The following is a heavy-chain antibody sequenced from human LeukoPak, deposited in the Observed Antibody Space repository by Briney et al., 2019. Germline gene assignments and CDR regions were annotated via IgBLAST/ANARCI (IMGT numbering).Heavy chain of an antibody. CDR2: ISANNGET. CDR3: ARVPPSAHQVFSSDY. V-gene: IGHV1-18*01. D-gene: IGHD1-14*01. CDR1: GYRFINYG. Sequence: ASVKVSCKASGYRFINYGISWVRQAPGQGLEWMSWISANNGETRYAQNFQGRVTMTTDTSTTTAYMELRSLRSDDTAVYYCARVPPSAHQVFSSDYWGQGTQVTVSS. J-gene: IGHJ4*02.